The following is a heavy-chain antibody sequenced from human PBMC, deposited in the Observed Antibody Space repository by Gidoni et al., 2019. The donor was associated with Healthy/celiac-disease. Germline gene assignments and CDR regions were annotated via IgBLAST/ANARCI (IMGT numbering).Heavy chain of an antibody. CDR2: IYHSGST. D-gene: IGHD3-9*01. Sequence: LQLQESGSGLVKPSQTLSPTSAVSGGPLSRGGYSWSWIRQPPGKGLEWIGYIYHSGSTYYNPSLKSRVTISVDRSKNQFSLKLSSVTAADTAVYYCARSYYDILIGYPHAFDYWGQGTLVTVSS. J-gene: IGHJ4*02. CDR1: GGPLSRGGYS. V-gene: IGHV4-30-2*01. CDR3: ARSYYDILIGYPHAFDY.